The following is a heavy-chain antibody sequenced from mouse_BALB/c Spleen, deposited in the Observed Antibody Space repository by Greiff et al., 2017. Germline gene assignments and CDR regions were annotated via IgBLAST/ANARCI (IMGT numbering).Heavy chain of an antibody. CDR3: ASEYDWYFDV. CDR2: IDPANGNT. Sequence: VQLQQSGAELVKPGASVKLSCTASGFNIKDTYMHWVKQRPEQGLEWIGRIDPANGNTKYDPKFQGKATITADTSSNTAYLQLSSLTSEDTAVYYCASEYDWYFDVWGAGTTVTVSA. CDR1: GFNIKDTY. V-gene: IGHV14-3*02. J-gene: IGHJ1*01. D-gene: IGHD5-1*01.